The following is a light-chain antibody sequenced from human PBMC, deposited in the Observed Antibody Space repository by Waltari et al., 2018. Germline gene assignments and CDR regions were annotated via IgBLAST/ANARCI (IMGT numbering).Light chain of an antibody. V-gene: IGKV1-5*03. CDR2: KAS. Sequence: DIQMTQSPSTLSASVGDTITLTCRDSQGISKYLAWYQQKPGKAPKLLIYKASSSGSGVPSRFSGSGSGTEFTLTISSLQPDDFATYYCQQYNTYSSFGQGTKLEIK. J-gene: IGKJ2*03. CDR3: QQYNTYSS. CDR1: QGISKY.